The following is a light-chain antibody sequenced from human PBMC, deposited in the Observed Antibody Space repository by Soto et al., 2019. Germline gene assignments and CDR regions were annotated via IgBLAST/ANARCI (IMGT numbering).Light chain of an antibody. CDR3: CSYAGSYTWV. CDR2: DVS. J-gene: IGLJ3*02. V-gene: IGLV2-11*01. Sequence: QSVLTQPRSVSGSPGQSVTISCTGTSSDVGGYNYVSWYQQHPGKDPKLMIYDVSKRPSGVPDRFSGSKSGNTASLTISGLQAEDEADYYCCSYAGSYTWVFGEGTKLTVL. CDR1: SSDVGGYNY.